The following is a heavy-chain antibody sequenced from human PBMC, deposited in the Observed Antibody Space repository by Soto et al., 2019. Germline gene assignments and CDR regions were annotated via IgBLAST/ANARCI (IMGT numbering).Heavy chain of an antibody. J-gene: IGHJ4*02. D-gene: IGHD7-27*01. Sequence: SETLSLTCTVSGGSISSYYWSWIRQPPGKGLEWIGYIYYTGSTNYNPSLKSRVTISVDTPKNQFSLKLSSVTAADTAVYYCAKNWNWGSLVHWGQGTLVTVSS. CDR1: GGSISSYY. CDR2: IYYTGST. CDR3: AKNWNWGSLVH. V-gene: IGHV4-59*08.